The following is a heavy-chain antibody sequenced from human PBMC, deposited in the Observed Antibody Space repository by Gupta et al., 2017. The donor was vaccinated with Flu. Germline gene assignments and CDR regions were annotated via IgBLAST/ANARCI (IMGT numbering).Heavy chain of an antibody. V-gene: IGHV3-7*01. CDR2: IKQDGGET. CDR3: ATIANVHFDY. J-gene: IGHJ4*02. Sequence: EVQLVESGVGLVQTGGSLGLSCSVSGFSFSNEWMAWVRQAPGKGLEWGANIKQDGGETYYLDSVKGRFTISRDNAKNSVYLQMNRLRAEDTAVYYCATIANVHFDYWGQGTLVTVSS. D-gene: IGHD1-1*01. CDR1: GFSFSNEW.